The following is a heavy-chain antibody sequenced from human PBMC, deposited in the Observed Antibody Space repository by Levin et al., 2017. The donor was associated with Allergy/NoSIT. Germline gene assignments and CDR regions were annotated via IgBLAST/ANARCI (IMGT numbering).Heavy chain of an antibody. CDR3: ARGAAATVDFFDY. CDR1: GYTFTGYY. D-gene: IGHD4-23*01. Sequence: GESLKISCKASGYTFTGYYMHWVRQAPGQGLEWMGWINPNSGGTNYAQKFQGRVTMTRDTSISTAYMELSRLRSDDTAVYYCARGAAATVDFFDYWGQGTLVTVSS. V-gene: IGHV1-2*02. J-gene: IGHJ4*02. CDR2: INPNSGGT.